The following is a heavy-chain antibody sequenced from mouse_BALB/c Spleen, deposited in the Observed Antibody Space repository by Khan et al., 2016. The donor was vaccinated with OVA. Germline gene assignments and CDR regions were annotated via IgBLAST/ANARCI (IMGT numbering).Heavy chain of an antibody. CDR2: ISSGGHYT. CDR3: SRSFVDYYVMAY. CDR1: GFTFSSFA. Sequence: EVELVESGGGVVKPGGSLKLSCSASGFTFSSFAMSWVRQTPEKRLEWVTTISSGGHYTFYPDSVKGRFTISRDNARNTLYLQMSSLMSEDTAMYYCSRSFVDYYVMAYWRQGTSVTVSS. J-gene: IGHJ4*01. V-gene: IGHV5-9-3*01.